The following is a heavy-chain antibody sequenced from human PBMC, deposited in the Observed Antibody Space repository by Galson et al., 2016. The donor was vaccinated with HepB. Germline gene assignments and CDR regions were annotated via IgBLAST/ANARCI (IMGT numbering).Heavy chain of an antibody. D-gene: IGHD2-15*01. V-gene: IGHV3-53*01. J-gene: IGHJ6*02. Sequence: SLRLSCAASGFSVSSNDMSWVRQTPGKGLEWVSINYKEGGSAYADSVKGRFTISGDNSKNTLYLEMNSLTAEDTAVYYCARDNRGYCRGAPCPTLYYYGMDVWGQGTTVTVSS. CDR3: ARDNRGYCRGAPCPTLYYYGMDV. CDR1: GFSVSSND. CDR2: NYKEGGS.